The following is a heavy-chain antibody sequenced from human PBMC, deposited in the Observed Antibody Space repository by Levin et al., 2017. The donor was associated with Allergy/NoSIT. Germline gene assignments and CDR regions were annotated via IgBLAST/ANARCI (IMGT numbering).Heavy chain of an antibody. D-gene: IGHD6-19*01. CDR1: GFPFNNYA. CDR3: AKDEIRGSDQTYYFDC. CDR2: IINSGVGT. J-gene: IGHJ4*02. Sequence: LTCAASGFPFNNYAMSWVRQASGRGLEWVSAIINSGVGTYYADPVRGRFTISRDNSKNTLYLQMNTLRAEDTAVYFCAKDEIRGSDQTYYFDCWGQGTLVTASS. V-gene: IGHV3-23*01.